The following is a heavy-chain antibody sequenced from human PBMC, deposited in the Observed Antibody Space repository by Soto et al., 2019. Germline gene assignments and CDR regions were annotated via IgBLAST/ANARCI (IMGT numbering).Heavy chain of an antibody. CDR2: ISWNSGTT. CDR3: AKTESYLLGAFDI. J-gene: IGHJ3*02. Sequence: EVQLVESGGGLVQPGRSLRLSCAASGFIFDDFPMHWVRQAPGKGLEWVSGISWNSGTTDYAYSVKGRFTISRDNAKNSLYLQMNSLRPEDTALYYCAKTESYLLGAFDIWGQGTMVTVSS. D-gene: IGHD2-15*01. V-gene: IGHV3-9*01. CDR1: GFIFDDFP.